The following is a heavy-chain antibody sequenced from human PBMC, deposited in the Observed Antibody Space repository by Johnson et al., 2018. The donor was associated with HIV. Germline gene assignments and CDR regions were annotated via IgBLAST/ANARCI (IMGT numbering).Heavy chain of an antibody. D-gene: IGHD4-23*01. V-gene: IGHV3-66*02. J-gene: IGHJ3*02. Sequence: VQLVESGGGVVQPGRSLRLSCAASGFTFSSNYMSWVRQAPGKGLEWVSVIYSGGSTYYADSVKGRFTISRDNSKNTLYLQMNSLRAEDTAVYYCARHGTTVVTRGAFDIWGQGTMVTVSS. CDR1: GFTFSSNY. CDR3: ARHGTTVVTRGAFDI. CDR2: IYSGGST.